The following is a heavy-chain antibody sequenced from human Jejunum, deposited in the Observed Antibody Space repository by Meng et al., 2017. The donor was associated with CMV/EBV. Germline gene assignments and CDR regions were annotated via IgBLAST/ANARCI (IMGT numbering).Heavy chain of an antibody. CDR3: ARGDCSSATCSVYYYGLDV. Sequence: SHLMHWARQAPGKGLEWVGFISYDGTNKYYADSVKGRFTISRDNSKNTLYLQVNSLRPEDTAVYYCARGDCSSATCSVYYYGLDVWGQGTTVTVSS. V-gene: IGHV3-30-3*01. J-gene: IGHJ6*02. D-gene: IGHD2-2*01. CDR2: ISYDGTNK. CDR1: SHL.